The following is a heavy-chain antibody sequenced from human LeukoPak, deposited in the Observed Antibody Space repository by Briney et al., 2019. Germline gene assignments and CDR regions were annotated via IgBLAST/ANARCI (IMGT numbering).Heavy chain of an antibody. CDR3: ARAGQWTYGFQDY. D-gene: IGHD3-10*01. Sequence: GGSLRLSCAASGFIVSSYYMSWVRQAPGKGLEWVSISYSGGSTYYADSVKGRFTISRDNSKDTLYLQMNSLRAEDTAVYYCARAGQWTYGFQDYWGQGTLVTVSS. CDR1: GFIVSSYY. CDR2: SYSGGST. V-gene: IGHV3-66*01. J-gene: IGHJ4*02.